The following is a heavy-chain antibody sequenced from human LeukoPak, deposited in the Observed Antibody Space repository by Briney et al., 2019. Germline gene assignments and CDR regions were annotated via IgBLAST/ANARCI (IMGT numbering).Heavy chain of an antibody. CDR2: TNHSGST. J-gene: IGHJ4*02. CDR1: GASVNSDDYY. V-gene: IGHV4-39*07. D-gene: IGHD6-13*01. CDR3: ARAGYSSSWTRPHFDY. Sequence: SETLSLTCTVSGASVNSDDYYWDWIRQPPGKGLEWIGETNHSGSTNYNPSLKSRVTISVDTSKNQFSLKLSSVTAADTAVYYCARAGYSSSWTRPHFDYWGQGTLVTVSS.